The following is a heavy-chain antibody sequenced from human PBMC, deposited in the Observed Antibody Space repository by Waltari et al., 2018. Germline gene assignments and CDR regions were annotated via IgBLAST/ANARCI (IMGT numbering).Heavy chain of an antibody. J-gene: IGHJ3*02. D-gene: IGHD1-26*01. CDR2: FYPEDCET. CDR3: ATWGIVGATGAFGRDAFDI. V-gene: IGHV1-24*01. Sequence: QVQLVQSGAEVKKPGASVKVSCKVSGYTLTELSMHWVRQAPGKGLEWMGGFYPEDCETIYAQKFRGRVTIAEDTSTDTAYMGLSSLRSEDTAVYYCATWGIVGATGAFGRDAFDIWGQGTMVTVSS. CDR1: GYTLTELS.